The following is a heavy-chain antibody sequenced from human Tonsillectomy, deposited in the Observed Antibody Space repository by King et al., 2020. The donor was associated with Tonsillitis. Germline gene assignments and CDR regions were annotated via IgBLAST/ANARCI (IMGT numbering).Heavy chain of an antibody. CDR1: GFTFSSYS. V-gene: IGHV3-21*06. CDR2: ISGNSNYI. D-gene: IGHD4-11*01. J-gene: IGHJ3*02. CDR3: ARYCARGDYSFSLSDAFDI. Sequence: VQLVESGGGLVKPGGSLRLSCAASGFTFSSYSMNWVRQAPGKGLEWVSSISGNSNYIYDADSVKGRFTISRDNAKNSLFLQMNSLRAEDTAVYYCARYCARGDYSFSLSDAFDIWGQGTMVTVSS.